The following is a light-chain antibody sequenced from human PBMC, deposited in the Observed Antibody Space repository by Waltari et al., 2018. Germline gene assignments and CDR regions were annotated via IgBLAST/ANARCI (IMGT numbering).Light chain of an antibody. CDR1: SSNIGSNY. V-gene: IGLV1-47*01. J-gene: IGLJ3*02. CDR3: AAWDDSLSGPRV. Sequence: QSVLTQPPSASGTPGQRVTISCSGSSSNIGSNYVYWYQRLPGTAPKLLIYRNNQRPSGVPDRFSGSKSGTSASLAISGLRSEDEADYYCAAWDDSLSGPRVFGGGTKLTVL. CDR2: RNN.